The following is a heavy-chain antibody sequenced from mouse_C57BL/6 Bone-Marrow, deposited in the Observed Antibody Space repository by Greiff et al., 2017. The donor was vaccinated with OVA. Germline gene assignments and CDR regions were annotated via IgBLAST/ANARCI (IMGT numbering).Heavy chain of an antibody. Sequence: QVQLQQSGAELARPGASVKMSCKASGYTFTSYTIPWVKQRPGQGLEWIGYIDPTNDYTNYNQKFKGQATLTADKSSITAYMQLSSLTSEDSAVYYCTRGYYFDYCGQGTALTVS. V-gene: IGHV1-4*01. CDR1: GYTFTSYT. CDR3: TRGYYFDY. J-gene: IGHJ2*01. CDR2: IDPTNDYT.